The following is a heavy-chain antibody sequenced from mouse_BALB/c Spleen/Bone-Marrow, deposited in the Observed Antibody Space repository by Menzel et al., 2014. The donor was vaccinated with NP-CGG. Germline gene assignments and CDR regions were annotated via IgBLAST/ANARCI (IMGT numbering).Heavy chain of an antibody. D-gene: IGHD2-14*01. CDR2: IHPNSGNT. CDR1: GYTFTNSW. V-gene: IGHV1S130*01. Sequence: VQLQQSGSVLVRPGASVRLSRKASGYTFTNSWIHWAKQRPGQGLEWIGDIHPNSGNTNYNEKFKAKATLTVDTSSSTAYVDLSSLTSEDSAVYYCARHHRYAYYFDYWGQGTTLTVSS. CDR3: ARHHRYAYYFDY. J-gene: IGHJ2*01.